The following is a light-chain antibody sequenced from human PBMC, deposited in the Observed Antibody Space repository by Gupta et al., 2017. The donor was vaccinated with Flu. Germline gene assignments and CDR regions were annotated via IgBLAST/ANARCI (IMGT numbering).Light chain of an antibody. CDR2: GAS. CDR3: QQEGSSPLP. CDR1: RSVRRGY. Sequence: GTLSLSTGESGTRSCRARRSVRRGYLGWYQQKPGHAPRLLLYGASRRANGLPDRFSGSGLVTEFSLTISRWEPEDFAVYSCQQEGSSPLPFGGGTKVDSK. V-gene: IGKV3-20*01. J-gene: IGKJ4*01.